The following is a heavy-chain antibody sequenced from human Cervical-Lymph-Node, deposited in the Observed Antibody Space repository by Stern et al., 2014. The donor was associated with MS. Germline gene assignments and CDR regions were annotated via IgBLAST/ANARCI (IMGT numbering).Heavy chain of an antibody. CDR2: MNPNSGNT. D-gene: IGHD3-3*01. CDR3: ASRQGYYDFWSGYSIGYYYYGMDV. Sequence: QLVQSGAEVKKPGASVKVSCKASGYTFTSYDINWVRQATGQGLEWMGWMNPNSGNTGYAQKFQGRVTMTRNTSISTAYMELSSLRSEDTAVYYCASRQGYYDFWSGYSIGYYYYGMDVWGQGTTVTVSS. V-gene: IGHV1-8*01. J-gene: IGHJ6*02. CDR1: GYTFTSYD.